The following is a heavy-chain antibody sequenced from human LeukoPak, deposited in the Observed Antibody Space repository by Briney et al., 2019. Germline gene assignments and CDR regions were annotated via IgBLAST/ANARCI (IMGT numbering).Heavy chain of an antibody. CDR3: ASRKLGNDY. CDR1: GGSVSDYY. D-gene: IGHD7-27*01. Sequence: SETQSLTCTISGGSVSDYYWSWIRQSPGKGLEWIGYIYHTGSTSYSPSLKSRVTISADTSQNQFSLKLSSVTAADTAVYYCASRKLGNDYWGQGTLVTVSS. J-gene: IGHJ4*02. CDR2: IYHTGST. V-gene: IGHV4-59*02.